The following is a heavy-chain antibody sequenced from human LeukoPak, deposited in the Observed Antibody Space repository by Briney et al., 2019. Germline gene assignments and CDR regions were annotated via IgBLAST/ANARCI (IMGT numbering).Heavy chain of an antibody. CDR3: AAERYEGHCCWFDP. CDR1: GFTFGTST. D-gene: IGHD1-14*01. J-gene: IGHJ5*02. Sequence: ASVKVSCKTSGFTFGTSTMQWVRQAPGQGLEWIGWIVVSSGYREYAQKLQERVTITTDMSTSTSYLELRSLEFEDTAVYYCAAERYEGHCCWFDPWGPGTLVTVSS. V-gene: IGHV1-58*02. CDR2: IVVSSGYR.